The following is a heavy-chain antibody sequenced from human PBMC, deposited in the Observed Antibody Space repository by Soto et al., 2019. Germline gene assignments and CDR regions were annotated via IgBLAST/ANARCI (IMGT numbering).Heavy chain of an antibody. CDR3: ARDRVVRVGAATPAYYYYGMDV. Sequence: QVQLVESGGGVVQPGRSLRLSCAASGFTFSSYAMHWVRQAPGKGLEWVAVISYDGSNKYYADSVKGRFTISRDNSKNTLYLQMNSLRAEDTAVYYCARDRVVRVGAATPAYYYYGMDVWGQGTTVTVSS. V-gene: IGHV3-30-3*01. J-gene: IGHJ6*02. CDR1: GFTFSSYA. D-gene: IGHD2-15*01. CDR2: ISYDGSNK.